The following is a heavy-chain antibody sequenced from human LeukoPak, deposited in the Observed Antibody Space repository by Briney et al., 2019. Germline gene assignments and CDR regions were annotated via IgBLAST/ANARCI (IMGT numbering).Heavy chain of an antibody. Sequence: ESSETLSLTCTVSGGSISSYFWSWIRQPPGKGLEWIGYIDYSGSTNYNPSLKSRVTISVDTSKNQFSLKLSSVTAADTAVYYCARAATNYDILTGYYRHDAFDIWGQGTMVTVSS. CDR3: ARAATNYDILTGYYRHDAFDI. J-gene: IGHJ3*02. V-gene: IGHV4-59*12. CDR2: IDYSGST. D-gene: IGHD3-9*01. CDR1: GGSISSYF.